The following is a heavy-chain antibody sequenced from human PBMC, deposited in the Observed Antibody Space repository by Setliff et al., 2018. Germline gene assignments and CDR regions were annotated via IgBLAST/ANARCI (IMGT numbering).Heavy chain of an antibody. CDR3: ARERYFWSGYHN. V-gene: IGHV3-66*01. D-gene: IGHD3-3*01. Sequence: PGGSLRLSCAASGFSFSSYAMSWVRQAPGKGLEWVSVIYSGGSTYYSDSVKGRCTISRDNSKNTLYLQMNSLSAWDTAVYYCARERYFWSGYHNWGQGTLVTVSS. CDR1: GFSFSSYA. J-gene: IGHJ4*02. CDR2: IYSGGST.